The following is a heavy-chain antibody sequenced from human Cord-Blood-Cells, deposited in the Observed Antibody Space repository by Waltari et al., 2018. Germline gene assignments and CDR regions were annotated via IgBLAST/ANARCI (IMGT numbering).Heavy chain of an antibody. CDR1: GFTFSSYG. D-gene: IGHD6-13*01. Sequence: QVRLVESGGGVVQPGRSLRLSCPASGFTFSSYGMHWLRLAPGKGREGGAVRWDDGSKEYDAESWKGRFTISRDNSKNTLYLQMNSRRAEDMAVYYCAREHSSSWYDACDIWGQGTMVTVSS. V-gene: IGHV3-33*01. J-gene: IGHJ3*02. CDR2: RWDDGSKE. CDR3: AREHSSSWYDACDI.